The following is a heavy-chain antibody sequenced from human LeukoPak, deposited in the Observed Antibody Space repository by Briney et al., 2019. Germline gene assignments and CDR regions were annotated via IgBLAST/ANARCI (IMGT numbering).Heavy chain of an antibody. Sequence: PSETLSLTCTVSGDSISSYYWTWIRQPPGKGLEWIGYIYSSGSTNYNPSLKSRVTISVDMSKSQFSLKLSSVTAADTAVYYCARQMSGSSGLDYWGQGTLVTVSS. CDR2: IYSSGST. CDR1: GDSISSYY. V-gene: IGHV4-59*08. CDR3: ARQMSGSSGLDY. J-gene: IGHJ4*02. D-gene: IGHD6-19*01.